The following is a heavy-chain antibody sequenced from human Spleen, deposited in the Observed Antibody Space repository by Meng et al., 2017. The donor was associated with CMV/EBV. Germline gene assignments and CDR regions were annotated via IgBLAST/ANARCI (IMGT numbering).Heavy chain of an antibody. CDR2: ISGSGKYI. CDR3: ARDERGGGKSTGFYYLYFDC. D-gene: IGHD3-22*01. V-gene: IGHV3-21*01. J-gene: IGHJ4*02. Sequence: FGNHSMNWVRQAPGKGLEWVSSISGSGKYIYYADSVKGRFAISRDNAKNSLYLQLNSLRAEDTAVYYCARDERGGGKSTGFYYLYFDCWGQGTLVTVSS. CDR1: FGNHS.